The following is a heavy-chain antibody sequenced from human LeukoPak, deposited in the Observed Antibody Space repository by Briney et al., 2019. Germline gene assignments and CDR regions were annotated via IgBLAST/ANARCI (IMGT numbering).Heavy chain of an antibody. CDR1: GGSISSYY. Sequence: SETLSLTCTVSGGSISSYYWSWIRQPPGKGLEGIGYIYYSGSTNYNPSLKSRVTISVDTSKNQFSLKLSSVTAADTAVYYCAREDRYCGGDCYPPGAYAFDIWGQGTMVTVSS. CDR3: AREDRYCGGDCYPPGAYAFDI. D-gene: IGHD2-21*01. J-gene: IGHJ3*02. V-gene: IGHV4-59*01. CDR2: IYYSGST.